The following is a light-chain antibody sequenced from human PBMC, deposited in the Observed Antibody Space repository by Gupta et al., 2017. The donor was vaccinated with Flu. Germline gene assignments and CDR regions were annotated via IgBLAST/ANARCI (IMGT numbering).Light chain of an antibody. J-gene: IGLJ2*01. Sequence: SYVLTQPPSVSVAPGQTARITCGGSNIGIKSVHWYQQKPGQAPGLVVYDDSDRPSGIPERFSGSNSGNTATLTISRVEVGDEADYYCQVWDSSSDHPDVVFGGGTKLTVL. CDR3: QVWDSSSDHPDVV. V-gene: IGLV3-21*02. CDR2: DDS. CDR1: NIGIKS.